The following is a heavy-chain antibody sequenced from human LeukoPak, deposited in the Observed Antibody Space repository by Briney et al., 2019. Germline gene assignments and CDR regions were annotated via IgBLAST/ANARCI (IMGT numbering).Heavy chain of an antibody. D-gene: IGHD3-22*01. CDR1: GYTFTGYD. CDR2: MNPNSGNT. CDR3: ARAMIGGGAFDI. J-gene: IGHJ3*02. Sequence: ASVKVSCKASGYTFTGYDINWVRQATGQGLEWMGWMNPNSGNTGYAQKFQGRVTMTRNTSISTAYMELSSLRSEDTAVYYCARAMIGGGAFDIWGQGTMVTVSS. V-gene: IGHV1-8*01.